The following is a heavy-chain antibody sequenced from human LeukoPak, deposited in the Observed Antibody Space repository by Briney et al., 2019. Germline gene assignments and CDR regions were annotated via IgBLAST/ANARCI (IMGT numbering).Heavy chain of an antibody. CDR3: ARVDTATFDY. V-gene: IGHV3-53*01. J-gene: IGHJ4*02. CDR1: GFTVNNNY. CDR2: FYIGGST. D-gene: IGHD5-18*01. Sequence: GGSLRLSCAASGFTVNNNYMNWVRQAPGKGLEWVSVFYIGGSTYYADSVKGRFTISTDNSKNTLYLQMNSLRAEDTAVYYCARVDTATFDYWGQGTLVTVSS.